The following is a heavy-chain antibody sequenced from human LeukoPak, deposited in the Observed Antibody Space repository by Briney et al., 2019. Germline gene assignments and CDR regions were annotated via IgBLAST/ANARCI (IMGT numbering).Heavy chain of an antibody. D-gene: IGHD3-22*01. CDR1: GYTFTSYG. CDR3: ARDRRQYYDSSGYRTFDY. J-gene: IGHJ4*02. CDR2: ISAYNGNT. Sequence: GASVKVSCKASGYTFTSYGISWVRQAPGQGLEWMGWISAYNGNTNYAQKLQGRVTMTTDTSTSTAYMELRSLRSDDTAVYYCARDRRQYYDSSGYRTFDYWGQGTLVTVSS. V-gene: IGHV1-18*01.